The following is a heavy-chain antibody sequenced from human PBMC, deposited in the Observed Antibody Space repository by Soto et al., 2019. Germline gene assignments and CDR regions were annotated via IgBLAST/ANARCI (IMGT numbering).Heavy chain of an antibody. J-gene: IGHJ4*02. CDR3: AREPATAKKEGVDF. Sequence: ASVRVSCKASGYTCSDYYIHWVRQAPGQGLEWMGWINPNSGGTKYAPKFQGGVTMTRDTSITTAYMELSRLRSGDTAVYYCAREPATAKKEGVDFWGQGTLVTVSS. CDR2: INPNSGGT. V-gene: IGHV1-2*02. CDR1: GYTCSDYY. D-gene: IGHD1-1*01.